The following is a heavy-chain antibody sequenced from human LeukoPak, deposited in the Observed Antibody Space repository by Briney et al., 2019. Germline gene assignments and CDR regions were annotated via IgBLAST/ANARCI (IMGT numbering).Heavy chain of an antibody. D-gene: IGHD6-13*01. Sequence: ASVKVSCKVSGYTLTELSTHWVRQAPGKGLEWMGGFDPEDGETICAQKFQGRVTMTEDTSTDTACMELSSLRSEDTAVYYCATVGSSWYFDYWGQGTLVTVSS. CDR2: FDPEDGET. CDR1: GYTLTELS. J-gene: IGHJ4*02. CDR3: ATVGSSWYFDY. V-gene: IGHV1-24*01.